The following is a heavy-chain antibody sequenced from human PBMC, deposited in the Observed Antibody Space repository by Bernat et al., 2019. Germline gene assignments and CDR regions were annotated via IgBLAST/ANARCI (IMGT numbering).Heavy chain of an antibody. V-gene: IGHV3-7*01. CDR2: IKQDGSEK. CDR3: AREGYYYDSSGYPDY. Sequence: EVQLVESGGGLVQPGGSLRLSCAASGLTFSNYWMSWVRQAPGKGLEWVANIKQDGSEKYYVDSVKGRFTISRDNAKNSLYLQMNSLRAEDTAVYYCAREGYYYDSSGYPDYWGQGTLVTVSS. D-gene: IGHD3-22*01. J-gene: IGHJ4*02. CDR1: GLTFSNYW.